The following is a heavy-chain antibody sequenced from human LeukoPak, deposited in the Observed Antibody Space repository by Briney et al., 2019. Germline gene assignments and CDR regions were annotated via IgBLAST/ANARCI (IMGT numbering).Heavy chain of an antibody. Sequence: SQTVSLTCTFCGGTISSGDYYWIWVRDPPGKGLEWIGHIYFSGSTSYNPSLKSRVTISLDTSKTHCSLKLRSVTAAGTAVYYCTRAETYWGQGTLVTVSS. CDR3: TRAETY. J-gene: IGHJ4*02. CDR2: IYFSGST. V-gene: IGHV4-31*03. CDR1: GGTISSGDYY.